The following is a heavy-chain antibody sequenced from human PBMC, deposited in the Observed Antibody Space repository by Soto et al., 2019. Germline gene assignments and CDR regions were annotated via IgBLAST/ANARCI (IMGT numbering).Heavy chain of an antibody. D-gene: IGHD2-2*01. CDR3: ARDCSSTSCYGGWYYYGMDV. V-gene: IGHV1-18*04. CDR2: ISAYNGNT. J-gene: IGHJ6*02. Sequence: AASVKVSCKASGYTFTSYGISWVRQAPGQGLEWMGWISAYNGNTNYAQKLQGRVTMTTDTSTSTAYMELRSLRSDDTAVYYCARDCSSTSCYGGWYYYGMDVWGQGTTVTVSS. CDR1: GYTFTSYG.